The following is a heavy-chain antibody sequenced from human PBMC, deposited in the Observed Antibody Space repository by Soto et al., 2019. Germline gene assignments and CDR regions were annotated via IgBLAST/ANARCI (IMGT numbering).Heavy chain of an antibody. CDR3: ARGANCRGSERSFDI. CDR2: IIPILDVT. J-gene: IGHJ3*02. V-gene: IGHV1-69*02. CDR1: GDTFRTYP. Sequence: QVQLVQSGAEVKEPGSSVKVSCKLSGDTFRTYPITWVRQAPGQGLEWMGRIIPILDVTDYAQRFQGRLTLTADKSTATAYMAMSSLRSDDTAIFYCARGANCRGSERSFDIWGRGTMVTVSS. D-gene: IGHD2-15*01.